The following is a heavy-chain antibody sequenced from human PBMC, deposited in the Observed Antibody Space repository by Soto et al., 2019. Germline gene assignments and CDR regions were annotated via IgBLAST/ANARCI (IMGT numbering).Heavy chain of an antibody. J-gene: IGHJ6*02. V-gene: IGHV4-59*01. Sequence: PSETLSLTCSVSGVSIVYYYWNWIRKPPGKGLEWLGHIYYTGITAYNPSLNSRITISVDTSKNQISLNLGSVTAADTAVYYCASLPARHYYQGVDVWGPGTAVTVSS. CDR1: GVSIVYYY. CDR3: ASLPARHYYQGVDV. CDR2: IYYTGIT. D-gene: IGHD2-2*01.